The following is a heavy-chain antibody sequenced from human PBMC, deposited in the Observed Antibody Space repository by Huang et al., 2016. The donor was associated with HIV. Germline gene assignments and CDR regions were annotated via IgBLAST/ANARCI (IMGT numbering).Heavy chain of an antibody. CDR2: ESKEGTNK. J-gene: IGHJ5*02. D-gene: IGHD3-9*01. Sequence: QVQLGESGGGVVQPATSLRLSCVTSDFIFTDYALHGVRQAPGERLDWVAVESKEGTNKFCADSVKGRFAIARDRSKQTLHLQMNSLRDDDTATYYWARADNFDWSYIDLWGQGTPVIVSS. CDR1: DFIFTDYA. V-gene: IGHV3-30*09. CDR3: ARADNFDWSYIDL.